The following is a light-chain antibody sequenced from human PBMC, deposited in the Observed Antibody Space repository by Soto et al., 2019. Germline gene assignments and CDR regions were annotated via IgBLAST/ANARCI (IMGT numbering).Light chain of an antibody. V-gene: IGKV1-9*01. Sequence: DIQLTHSPSFLAASVLDIVTITFRASQGIASFLAWYQQKPGKAPKLLIYSATTLQSGVPSRFSGGESGTEYTLTISSLQPEDSATYYCQQLYIFPLTFGQGTRLEIK. CDR3: QQLYIFPLT. CDR1: QGIASF. J-gene: IGKJ5*01. CDR2: SAT.